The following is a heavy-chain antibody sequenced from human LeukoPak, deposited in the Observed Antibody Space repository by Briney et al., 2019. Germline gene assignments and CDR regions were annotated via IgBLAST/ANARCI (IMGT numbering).Heavy chain of an antibody. CDR1: GFPFSNYA. CDR3: ARNPAKGAATYFDN. Sequence: GRSLRLPCTASGFPFSNYAMNWVRQTPGKGLEWVALISFDGNKIYYADSVKGRFTISRDNSRNTLFLQMNSLTVEDSAVYYCARNPAKGAATYFDNWGQGTLVTVSS. D-gene: IGHD1-26*01. V-gene: IGHV3-30*04. J-gene: IGHJ4*02. CDR2: ISFDGNKI.